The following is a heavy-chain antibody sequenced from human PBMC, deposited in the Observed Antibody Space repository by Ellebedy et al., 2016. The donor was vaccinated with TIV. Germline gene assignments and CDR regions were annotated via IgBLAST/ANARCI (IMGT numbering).Heavy chain of an antibody. D-gene: IGHD6-19*01. Sequence: SQTLSLTCAISGDSVSSNSAAWNWIRQSPSRGLEWLGRAYYRSNWYNNYAASMKGRITINPDTSKNQFSLQLNSVTPEDTAVYYCARVWYSMGMNDAFDIWGQGTMVTVSS. V-gene: IGHV6-1*01. CDR1: GDSVSSNSAA. CDR2: AYYRSNWYN. J-gene: IGHJ3*02. CDR3: ARVWYSMGMNDAFDI.